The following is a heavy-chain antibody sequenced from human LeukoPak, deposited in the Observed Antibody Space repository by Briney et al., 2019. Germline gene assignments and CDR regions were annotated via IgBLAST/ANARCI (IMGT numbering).Heavy chain of an antibody. CDR2: INVGNGNT. D-gene: IGHD2-15*01. J-gene: IGHJ6*02. Sequence: ASVKVSCKASGYTFSSHTMHWVRQAPGQRLEWMGWINVGNGNTKYSQKFQGRVTITRDTSASTAYMELRSLRSEDTAVYYCARAYCTGGSCLYYYYGMDVWGQGTTVTVSS. CDR3: ARAYCTGGSCLYYYYGMDV. CDR1: GYTFSSHT. V-gene: IGHV1-3*01.